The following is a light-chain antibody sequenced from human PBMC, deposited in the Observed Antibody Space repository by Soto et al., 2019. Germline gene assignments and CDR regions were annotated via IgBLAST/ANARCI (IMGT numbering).Light chain of an antibody. Sequence: DIQMTQSPSTLSASVGDRVTITCRASQSISSWLAWYQQKPGKAPKLLIYKASSLESGVPSRFSGSGSGTEFTLTISSLQPDDFATYYCQQYNSYSGFGQGTKVESK. CDR2: KAS. CDR1: QSISSW. CDR3: QQYNSYSG. J-gene: IGKJ1*01. V-gene: IGKV1-5*03.